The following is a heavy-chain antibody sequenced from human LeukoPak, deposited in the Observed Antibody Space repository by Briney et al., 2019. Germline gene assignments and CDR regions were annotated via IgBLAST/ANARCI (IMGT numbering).Heavy chain of an antibody. CDR3: ARGSHTSYDFWSGYYTGDY. J-gene: IGHJ4*02. Sequence: SVKVSFKASGYTFTSYDINWVRQATGQGLEWMGWMNPNSGNTGYAQTLQDTVTMTRKTSISTDYMELRSLRSEDTAVYYCARGSHTSYDFWSGYYTGDYWGQGTLVTVSS. CDR1: GYTFTSYD. V-gene: IGHV1-8*01. CDR2: MNPNSGNT. D-gene: IGHD3-3*01.